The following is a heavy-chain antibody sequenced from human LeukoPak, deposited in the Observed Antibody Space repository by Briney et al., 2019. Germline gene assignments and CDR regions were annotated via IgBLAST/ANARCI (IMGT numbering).Heavy chain of an antibody. CDR3: ARDRSSSFYYYYYMDV. D-gene: IGHD6-6*01. CDR1: GGSISSGSYY. CDR2: IYTSGST. J-gene: IGHJ6*03. V-gene: IGHV4-61*02. Sequence: SETLSLTCTVSGGSISSGSYYWSWIRQPAGKGLEWIGLIYTSGSTNYNPSLKSRVTISVDTSKNQFSLKLSSVTAADTAVYYCARDRSSSFYYYYYMDVWGKGTTVTVSS.